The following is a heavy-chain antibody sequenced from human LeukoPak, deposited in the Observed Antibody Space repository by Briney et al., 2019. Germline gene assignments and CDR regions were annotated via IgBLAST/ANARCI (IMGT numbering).Heavy chain of an antibody. Sequence: SVKVSCKASGGTFSSYATSWVRQAPGQGLEWMGGIIPIFGTANYAQKFQGRVTITTDESTSTAYMELSSLRSEDTAVYYCARSMGYSYGYDWFDPWGQGTLVTVSS. CDR3: ARSMGYSYGYDWFDP. CDR1: GGTFSSYA. D-gene: IGHD5-18*01. J-gene: IGHJ5*02. V-gene: IGHV1-69*05. CDR2: IIPIFGTA.